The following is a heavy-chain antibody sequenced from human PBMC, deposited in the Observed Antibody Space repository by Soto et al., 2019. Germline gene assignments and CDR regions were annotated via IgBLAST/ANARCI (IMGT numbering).Heavy chain of an antibody. CDR1: GFTFDDYA. D-gene: IGHD6-13*01. J-gene: IGHJ4*02. V-gene: IGHV3-9*01. CDR2: ISWNSGSI. CDR3: AKGGIFSSSWYYFDY. Sequence: EVQLVESGGGLVQPGRSLRLSCAASGFTFDDYAMHWVRQAPGKGLEWVSGISWNSGSIGYADSVKGRFTISRDNAKNSLYLQMNRLRAEDTALYYCAKGGIFSSSWYYFDYWGQGTLVTVSS.